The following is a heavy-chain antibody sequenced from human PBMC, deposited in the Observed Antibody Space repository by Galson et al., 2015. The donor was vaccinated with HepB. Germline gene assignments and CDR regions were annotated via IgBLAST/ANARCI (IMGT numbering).Heavy chain of an antibody. D-gene: IGHD2-15*01. J-gene: IGHJ4*02. V-gene: IGHV4-34*01. CDR1: GGSFSGSD. CDR2: INHSGST. Sequence: ETLSLTCAVHGGSFSGSDWTWIRQPPGKGLEWIGEINHSGSTNYNPSLKSRVTVSVDTSKNQFSLKLSSVTAADTAVYYCARGREYCSGGSCYDQYDYWGQGTLVTVSS. CDR3: ARGREYCSGGSCYDQYDY.